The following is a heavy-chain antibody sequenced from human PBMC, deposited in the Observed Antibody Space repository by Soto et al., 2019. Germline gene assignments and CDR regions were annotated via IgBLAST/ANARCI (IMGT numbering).Heavy chain of an antibody. CDR3: ARDIAAATSVY. CDR1: GFTFSRYA. Sequence: GGSLRLSCAASGFTFSRYAIHWVRQAPGKGLEWVAVISRDGSNKYYVDSVKGRFTISRDNSKNTLYLQMNSLRAEDTAVYYCARDIAAATSVYWGQGTLVTVSS. V-gene: IGHV3-30*04. D-gene: IGHD6-13*01. J-gene: IGHJ4*02. CDR2: ISRDGSNK.